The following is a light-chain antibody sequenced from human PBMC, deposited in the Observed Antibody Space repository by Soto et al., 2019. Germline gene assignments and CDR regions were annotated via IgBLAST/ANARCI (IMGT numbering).Light chain of an antibody. J-gene: IGLJ2*01. V-gene: IGLV2-11*01. CDR3: CSYAGSYTL. CDR1: SSDVGGYNY. CDR2: DVS. Sequence: QSALTQPRSVSGSPGQSVTISCTGTSSDVGGYNYVSWYQQHPGKAPKLMIYDVSKRPSGVPDRFSGSKSGNTASLTISGLQAEEEADYYCCSYAGSYTLFGGGTQLTVL.